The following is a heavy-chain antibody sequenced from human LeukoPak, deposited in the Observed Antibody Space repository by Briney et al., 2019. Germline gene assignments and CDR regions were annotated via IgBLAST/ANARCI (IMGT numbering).Heavy chain of an antibody. Sequence: GGSLRLSCAVSGFTFSTYAMSWVRQAPGKGPEWVSTVSGGGGSTYYADSVKGRFTISRDNSKNTLSLQMSSLRAEDTAVYYCAKGTYTYFDFWGQGILVTVSS. J-gene: IGHJ4*02. D-gene: IGHD5-18*01. CDR2: VSGGGGST. V-gene: IGHV3-23*01. CDR1: GFTFSTYA. CDR3: AKGTYTYFDF.